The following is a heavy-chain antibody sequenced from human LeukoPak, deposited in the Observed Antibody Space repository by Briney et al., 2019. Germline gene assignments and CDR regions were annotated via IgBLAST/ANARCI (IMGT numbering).Heavy chain of an antibody. CDR1: GYTFTSYD. CDR2: MNPNSGNT. Sequence: APVKVSCKASGYTFTSYDINWVRQATGQGLEWMGWMNPNSGNTGYAQKFQGRVTMTRNTSISTAYMELSSLRSEDTAVYYCATSGGTWSYFDYWGQGTLVTVSS. J-gene: IGHJ4*02. D-gene: IGHD1-1*01. CDR3: ATSGGTWSYFDY. V-gene: IGHV1-8*01.